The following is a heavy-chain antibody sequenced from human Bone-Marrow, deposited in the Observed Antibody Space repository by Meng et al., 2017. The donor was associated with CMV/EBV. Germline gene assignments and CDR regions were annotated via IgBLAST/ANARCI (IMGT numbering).Heavy chain of an antibody. CDR2: INPNSGGT. V-gene: IGHV1-2*02. D-gene: IGHD5-24*01. J-gene: IGHJ5*02. CDR1: GYTFTGYY. Sequence: ASVKVSCKASGYTFTGYYMHWVRQAPGQGLEWMGWINPNSGGTNYAQKFQGRVTMTRDTSTSTVYMELSSLRSEDTAVYYCARGMTTSSEVYNWFEPWGQGTRVHVSS. CDR3: ARGMTTSSEVYNWFEP.